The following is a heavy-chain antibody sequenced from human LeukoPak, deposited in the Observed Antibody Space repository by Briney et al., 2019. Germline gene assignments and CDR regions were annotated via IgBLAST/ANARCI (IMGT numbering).Heavy chain of an antibody. CDR2: ISGSGLTT. CDR1: GFTFSNYA. D-gene: IGHD3-22*01. Sequence: GGSLRLSCAASGFTFSNYAMSWVRQAPGKGLEWVSVISGSGLTTYYANSVKRRFTSYKHSSKNTLYLQMDIERAEDTAVYYCAKDRVSMIVVVALDIWGEGTMDSVSS. CDR3: AKDRVSMIVVVALDI. V-gene: IGHV3-23*01. J-gene: IGHJ3*02.